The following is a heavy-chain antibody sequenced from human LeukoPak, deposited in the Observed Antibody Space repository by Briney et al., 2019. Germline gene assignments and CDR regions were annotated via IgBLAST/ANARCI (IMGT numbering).Heavy chain of an antibody. V-gene: IGHV4-59*01. Sequence: PSETLSLTCTVSGGSISSYYWSWIRQPPGKGLEWIGYIYYSGSTNYNPSLKSRVTISVDTSKNQFSLKLSSVTAADTAVYYCARALGPDLIQLWYLEYAFDIWGQGTMVTVSS. CDR2: IYYSGST. J-gene: IGHJ3*02. CDR1: GGSISSYY. D-gene: IGHD5-18*01. CDR3: ARALGPDLIQLWYLEYAFDI.